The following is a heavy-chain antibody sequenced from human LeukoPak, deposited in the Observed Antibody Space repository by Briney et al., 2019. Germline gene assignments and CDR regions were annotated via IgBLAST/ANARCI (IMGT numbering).Heavy chain of an antibody. CDR1: GYTFTSSD. CDR3: ARDGDVLAARLPPVYFDY. D-gene: IGHD6-6*01. Sequence: ASVKVSCKASGYTFTSSDINWVRQATGQGLEWMGWMNPNSGNTGYAQKFQGRVTITRNTSISTAYMELSSLRSEDTAVYYCARDGDVLAARLPPVYFDYWGQGTLVTVSS. J-gene: IGHJ4*02. CDR2: MNPNSGNT. V-gene: IGHV1-8*03.